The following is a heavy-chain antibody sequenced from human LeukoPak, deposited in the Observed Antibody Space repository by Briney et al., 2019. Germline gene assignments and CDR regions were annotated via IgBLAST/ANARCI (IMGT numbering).Heavy chain of an antibody. J-gene: IGHJ4*02. D-gene: IGHD6-13*01. CDR3: ATPDSWSPFDY. V-gene: IGHV3-7*05. CDR1: GFTFSSYW. CDR2: IKQDGSGK. Sequence: GGSLRLSCAASGFTFSSYWMSWVRQAPGKGLEWVANIKQDGSGKYYVDSVKGRFTISRDNAKNSLYLQMNSLRAEDTAVYYCATPDSWSPFDYWGQGTLVTVSS.